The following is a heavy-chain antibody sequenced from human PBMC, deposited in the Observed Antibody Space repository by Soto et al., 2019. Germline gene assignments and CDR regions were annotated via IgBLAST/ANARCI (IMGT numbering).Heavy chain of an antibody. CDR3: ARWPQYSSSNYYYGMDV. D-gene: IGHD6-6*01. V-gene: IGHV1-2*04. Sequence: AAVKVSCKASGGTFSSYAISWVRQAPGQGREWMGWINPNSGGTNYAQKFQGWVTMTRDTSISTAYMELSRLRSDDTAVYYCARWPQYSSSNYYYGMDVWGQGTTVTVSS. CDR1: GGTFSSYA. J-gene: IGHJ6*02. CDR2: INPNSGGT.